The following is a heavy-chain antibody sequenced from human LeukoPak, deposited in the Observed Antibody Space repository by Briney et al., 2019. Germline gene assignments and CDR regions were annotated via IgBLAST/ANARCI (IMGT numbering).Heavy chain of an antibody. D-gene: IGHD3-22*01. CDR1: GFTFSSYG. V-gene: IGHV3-21*01. CDR2: ISSSSSYI. J-gene: IGHJ4*02. Sequence: PGGSLRLSCAASGFTFSSYGMHWVRQAPGKGLEWVSSISSSSSYIYYADSVKGRFTISRDNAKNSLYLQMNSLRAEDTAVYYCARSPPPDYDSSGYYYYSFDYWGQGTLVTVSS. CDR3: ARSPPPDYDSSGYYYYSFDY.